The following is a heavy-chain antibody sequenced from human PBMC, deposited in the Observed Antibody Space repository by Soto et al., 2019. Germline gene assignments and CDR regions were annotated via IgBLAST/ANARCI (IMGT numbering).Heavy chain of an antibody. CDR3: ARVGRGELNCCDGRDV. V-gene: IGHV3-64*01. Sequence: EVHLVESGGGLVQPGGSLRLSCAASGFTFSSYAMHWVRQAPGKGLVYVSAISSNGGSTYYANSVKGRVTISRDNSKNTLYIQRGSMRAEDMAVSYCARVGRGELNCCDGRDVWGKGTTVPFSS. J-gene: IGHJ6*04. CDR2: ISSNGGST. D-gene: IGHD1-26*01. CDR1: GFTFSSYA.